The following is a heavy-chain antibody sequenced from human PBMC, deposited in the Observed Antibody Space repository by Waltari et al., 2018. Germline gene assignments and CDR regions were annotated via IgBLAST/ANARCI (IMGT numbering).Heavy chain of an antibody. CDR1: GYTFTSYG. J-gene: IGHJ2*01. CDR3: ARDWDGDYWDWYCDL. Sequence: QVQLVQSGAEVKKHGASVKVSCKASGYTFTSYGISWVRQSPGQGLEWMGWVSAYKGNTNYAQKLQGRVTMTTDTSTSTAYMELRSLRSDDTAVYYCARDWDGDYWDWYCDLWGRGTLVTVSS. V-gene: IGHV1-18*01. D-gene: IGHD4-17*01. CDR2: VSAYKGNT.